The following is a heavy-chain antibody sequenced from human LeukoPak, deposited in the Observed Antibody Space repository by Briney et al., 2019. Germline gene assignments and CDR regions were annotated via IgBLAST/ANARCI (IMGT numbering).Heavy chain of an antibody. J-gene: IGHJ4*02. CDR3: ARDDEDIVATIPVY. V-gene: IGHV1-46*01. Sequence: GASVKVSCKASGFTFTAYYMHWVRQAPGQGLEWMGWINPSGGSTSYAQKFQGRVTMTRDMSTSTVYMELSSLRSEDTAVYYCARDDEDIVATIPVYWGQGTLVTVSS. CDR2: INPSGGST. D-gene: IGHD5-12*01. CDR1: GFTFTAYY.